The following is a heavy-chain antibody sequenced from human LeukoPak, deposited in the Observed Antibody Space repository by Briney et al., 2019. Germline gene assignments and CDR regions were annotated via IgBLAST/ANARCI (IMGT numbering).Heavy chain of an antibody. CDR1: GFTFSSYA. CDR3: AKKVPAAAFDI. D-gene: IGHD2-2*01. J-gene: IGHJ3*02. Sequence: QSGGSLRLSCAASGFTFSSYAMSWVRQAPGKGLEWVSTIGSRGVSTYYADSVKGRFTISRDSSKNTLYLQMNSLRAEDTAVYYCAKKVPAAAFDIWGQGTMVTVSS. CDR2: IGSRGVST. V-gene: IGHV3-23*01.